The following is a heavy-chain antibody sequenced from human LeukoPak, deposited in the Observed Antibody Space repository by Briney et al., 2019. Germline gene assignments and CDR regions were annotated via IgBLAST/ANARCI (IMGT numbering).Heavy chain of an antibody. CDR1: GYTLTELS. J-gene: IGHJ4*02. CDR3: ATGYRYCSGGSCYSYADY. D-gene: IGHD2-15*01. CDR2: FYPEDGET. V-gene: IGHV1-24*01. Sequence: ASVKVSCKVSGYTLTELSMHWVRQAPGKGLEWMGGFYPEDGETIYAQKFQGRVTMTEDTSTDTAYMELSSLRSEDTAVYYCATGYRYCSGGSCYSYADYWGQGTLVTVSS.